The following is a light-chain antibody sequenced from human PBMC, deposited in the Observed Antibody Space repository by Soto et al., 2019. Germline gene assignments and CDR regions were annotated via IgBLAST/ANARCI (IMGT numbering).Light chain of an antibody. Sequence: QSVLTQLHSASGAPRQSVTISCTGTSSDIGGYNSVSWYQQHPGKAPKVMIYDVTKRPSGVPDRFSGSKSGNTASLTVSALQAEDEADYYCSSYTDRKNLVFGTGTKVTVL. CDR1: SSDIGGYNS. CDR3: SSYTDRKNLV. J-gene: IGLJ1*01. CDR2: DVT. V-gene: IGLV2-8*01.